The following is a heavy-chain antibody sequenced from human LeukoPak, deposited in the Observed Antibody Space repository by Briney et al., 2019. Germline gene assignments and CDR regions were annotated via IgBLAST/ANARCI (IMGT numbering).Heavy chain of an antibody. J-gene: IGHJ6*04. CDR3: ASRRITIFEVVRGGMDV. CDR1: GYTFTGYY. Sequence: ASVKVSCKASGYTFTGYYMHWVRQAPGQGLEWMGRINPNSGGTNYAQKFQGRVTMTRDTSISTAYMELSSLRSEDTAVYYCASRRITIFEVVRGGMDVWGKGTTVTVSS. D-gene: IGHD3-3*01. CDR2: INPNSGGT. V-gene: IGHV1-2*06.